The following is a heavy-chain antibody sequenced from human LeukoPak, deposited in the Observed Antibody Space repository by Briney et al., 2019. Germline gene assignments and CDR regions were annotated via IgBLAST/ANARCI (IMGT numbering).Heavy chain of an antibody. J-gene: IGHJ4*02. D-gene: IGHD5-12*01. V-gene: IGHV4-59*01. Sequence: SETLSLTCTVSGGSITSYYWSWIRQPPGKGLEWIGFSFYSGITTYNPSLKSRVTISVDTSKNQFSLKLRSVTAADTAVYYCAGGFSGYDPLDDWGQGALVTVSS. CDR1: GGSITSYY. CDR3: AGGFSGYDPLDD. CDR2: SFYSGIT.